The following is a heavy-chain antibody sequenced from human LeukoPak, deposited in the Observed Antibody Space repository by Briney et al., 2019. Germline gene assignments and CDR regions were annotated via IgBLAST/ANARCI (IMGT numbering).Heavy chain of an antibody. CDR1: VGSISSRSYY. D-gene: IGHD6-13*01. J-gene: IGHJ6*02. CDR2: IYYSGNT. V-gene: IGHV4-39*07. CDR3: ARASSSWPKLTEVYYYGMDV. Sequence: PSETLSLTCTVSVGSISSRSYYWGWIRQPPGKGLEWIGRIYYSGNTYYNPSLMSRVTISVDTSKNQFSLKLSSVTAADTAVYYCARASSSWPKLTEVYYYGMDVWGQGTTVTVSS.